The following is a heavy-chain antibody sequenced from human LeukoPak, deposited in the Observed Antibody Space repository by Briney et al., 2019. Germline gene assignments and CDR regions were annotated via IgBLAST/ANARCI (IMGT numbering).Heavy chain of an antibody. D-gene: IGHD3-22*01. CDR3: AGSSGYYGYYYMDV. CDR2: ISGSGGST. CDR1: GFTFSSYA. V-gene: IGHV3-23*01. Sequence: TGGSLRLSCAASGFTFSSYAMSWVRQAPGKGLEWVSAISGSGGSTYYADSVKGRFTISRDNSKNTLYLQMNSLRAEDTAVYYCAGSSGYYGYYYMDVWGKGTTVTISS. J-gene: IGHJ6*03.